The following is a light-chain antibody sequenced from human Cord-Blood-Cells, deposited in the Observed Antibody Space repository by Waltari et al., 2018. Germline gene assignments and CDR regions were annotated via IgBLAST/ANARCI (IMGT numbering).Light chain of an antibody. CDR1: RSNIGSNY. Sequence: QSVLTQPPSASGTPGQRVTSSCSGSRSNIGSNYVYWYQQLPETAPKLRIYRNNPRPSGVPDRFSGSKSGTSASLAISGLRSEDEADYYCAAWDDSLSGYVFGTGTKVTVL. CDR3: AAWDDSLSGYV. CDR2: RNN. J-gene: IGLJ1*01. V-gene: IGLV1-47*01.